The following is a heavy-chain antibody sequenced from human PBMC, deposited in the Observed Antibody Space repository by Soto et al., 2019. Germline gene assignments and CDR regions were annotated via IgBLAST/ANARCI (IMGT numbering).Heavy chain of an antibody. CDR1: GFTFSRYA. CDR3: ARVDNSGGYYRRYFDY. V-gene: IGHV3-30-3*01. D-gene: IGHD1-26*01. Sequence: GGSLRLSCAASGFTFSRYAIHWVRQAPGKGLEWVAVMSYDGTNKDYSDSVKGRFTISRDNSKNTMYLQMNSLRGEDTAVYYCARVDNSGGYYRRYFDYWGQGTLVAVSS. J-gene: IGHJ4*02. CDR2: MSYDGTNK.